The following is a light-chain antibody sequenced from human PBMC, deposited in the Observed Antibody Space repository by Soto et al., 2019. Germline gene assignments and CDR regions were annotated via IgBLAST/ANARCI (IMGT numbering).Light chain of an antibody. CDR1: QRISNY. J-gene: IGKJ1*01. CDR2: AAS. V-gene: IGKV1-39*01. CDR3: QQTYSRHPWT. Sequence: DVQMTQSPSSLSASVGDRVTITCRASQRISNYLNWYQQKPGKAPSLLIYAASTLQSGVPSRFNGSGSGTDFTLTINTLQPEDFANYYCQQTYSRHPWTFGQGTKVDIK.